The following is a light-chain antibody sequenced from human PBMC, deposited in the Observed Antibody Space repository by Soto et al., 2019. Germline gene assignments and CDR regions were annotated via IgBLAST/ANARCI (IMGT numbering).Light chain of an antibody. CDR2: VAS. V-gene: IGKV3-20*01. CDR1: QSVSSSY. CDR3: QQYCSSSYT. J-gene: IGKJ2*01. Sequence: EIVLTQSPGTLSLSPGERATLSCRASQSVSSSYLAWYQQKPCQAPRLLIYVASSRATGIQDRFSGSGYWTDFTLTISRLEPEDFAVYYCQQYCSSSYTFGQGTKLEIK.